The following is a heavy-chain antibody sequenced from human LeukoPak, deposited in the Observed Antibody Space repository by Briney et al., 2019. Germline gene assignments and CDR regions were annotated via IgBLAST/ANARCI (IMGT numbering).Heavy chain of an antibody. Sequence: GGSLRLSCAASGFTFSSYSMSWVRQAPGKGLEWVSAISRSGGSTYYADSVKGRLTISRDNSKNTLYLQMNSLRAEDTAVYYCAKGPSSGWWDYYYGMDVWGKGTTVTVSS. D-gene: IGHD6-19*01. CDR2: ISRSGGST. CDR1: GFTFSSYS. V-gene: IGHV3-23*01. J-gene: IGHJ6*04. CDR3: AKGPSSGWWDYYYGMDV.